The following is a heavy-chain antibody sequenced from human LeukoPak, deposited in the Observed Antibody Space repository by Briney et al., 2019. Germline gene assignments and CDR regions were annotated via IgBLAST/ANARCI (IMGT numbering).Heavy chain of an antibody. V-gene: IGHV4-59*12. J-gene: IGHJ2*01. CDR3: ARGDGDHDWYFDL. CDR2: IYHSGST. Sequence: PSETLSLTCTVSGGSISSYYWSWIRQPPGKGLEWIGYIYHSGSTYYNPSLKSRVTISVDRSKNQFSLKLSSVTAADTAVYYCARGDGDHDWYFDLWGRGTLVTVSS. D-gene: IGHD4-17*01. CDR1: GGSISSYY.